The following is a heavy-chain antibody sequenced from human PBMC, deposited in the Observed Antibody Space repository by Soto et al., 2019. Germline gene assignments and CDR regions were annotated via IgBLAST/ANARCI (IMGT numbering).Heavy chain of an antibody. Sequence: EVQVVESGGGLVKPGGSLRLSCAASGFTFSSSDMNWVRQAPGKGLEWVSSIDTGTRHVYYADSVRGRFTISRDDAKNSLYLQMNSLRVADTALYYCARRTVTTYHYFDYWGQGTLVTVSS. D-gene: IGHD4-17*01. J-gene: IGHJ4*02. CDR3: ARRTVTTYHYFDY. CDR2: IDTGTRHV. CDR1: GFTFSSSD. V-gene: IGHV3-21*01.